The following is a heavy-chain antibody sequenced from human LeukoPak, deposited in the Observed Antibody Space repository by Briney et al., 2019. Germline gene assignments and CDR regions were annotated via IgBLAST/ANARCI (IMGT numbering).Heavy chain of an antibody. J-gene: IGHJ4*02. V-gene: IGHV4-34*01. CDR2: INHSGST. CDR1: GGSFSGYY. D-gene: IGHD3-16*01. CDR3: ASVFGGVTTYFDY. Sequence: SETLSLTCAVYGGSFSGYYWSWIRQPPGKGLEWIGEINHSGSTNYNPSLKSRVTISVDTSKNQFSLKLSSVTAADTAVYYCASVFGGVTTYFDYWGQGTLVTVSS.